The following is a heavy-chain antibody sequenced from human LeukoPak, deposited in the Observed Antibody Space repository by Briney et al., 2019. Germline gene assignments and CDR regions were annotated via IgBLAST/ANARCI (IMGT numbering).Heavy chain of an antibody. Sequence: QPGRSLRLSCAASGFTFDDYAMHWVRQAPGKGLEWVSGTSWNSGSIGYADSVKGRFTISRDNAKNSLYLQMNSLRAEDTALYYCAKEAGGYYFDYWGQGTLVTVSS. CDR3: AKEAGGYYFDY. V-gene: IGHV3-9*01. D-gene: IGHD3-16*01. CDR1: GFTFDDYA. J-gene: IGHJ4*02. CDR2: TSWNSGSI.